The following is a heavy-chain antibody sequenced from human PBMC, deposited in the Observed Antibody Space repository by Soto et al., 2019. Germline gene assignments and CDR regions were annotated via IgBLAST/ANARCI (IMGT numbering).Heavy chain of an antibody. J-gene: IGHJ4*02. CDR2: IIPIFGTA. CDR1: GGTFSSYA. D-gene: IGHD2-2*03. V-gene: IGHV1-69*13. CDR3: AIGYCSSTSCSRGWLRYFDY. Sequence: WASVKVSCKASGGTFSSYAISWVRQAPGQGLEWMGGIIPIFGTANYAQKFQGRVTITADESTSTAYMELSSLRSEDTAVYYCAIGYCSSTSCSRGWLRYFDYWGQGTLVTVSS.